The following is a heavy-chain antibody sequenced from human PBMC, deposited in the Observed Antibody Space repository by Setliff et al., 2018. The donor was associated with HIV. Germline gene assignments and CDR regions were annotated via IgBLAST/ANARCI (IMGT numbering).Heavy chain of an antibody. Sequence: SETLSLTCTVSGGSIKSSSYYWGWIRQPPGKGLEWIGSIYYSGNTYYNPSLKSRVTISTDTSRNQFSLRLSSVTAADTAVYYCARSAYDILTGEWYFDYWGQGTLVTVSS. CDR3: ARSAYDILTGEWYFDY. V-gene: IGHV4-39*07. J-gene: IGHJ4*02. D-gene: IGHD3-9*01. CDR2: IYYSGNT. CDR1: GGSIKSSSYY.